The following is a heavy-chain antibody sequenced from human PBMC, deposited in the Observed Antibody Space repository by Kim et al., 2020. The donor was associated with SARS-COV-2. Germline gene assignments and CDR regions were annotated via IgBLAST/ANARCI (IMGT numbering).Heavy chain of an antibody. Sequence: SLKRRVTISVDTSKNQFSLKLSSVTAADTAVYYCARGTGYCSGGSCSFDYWGQGTLVTVSS. J-gene: IGHJ4*02. D-gene: IGHD2-15*01. CDR3: ARGTGYCSGGSCSFDY. V-gene: IGHV4-59*09.